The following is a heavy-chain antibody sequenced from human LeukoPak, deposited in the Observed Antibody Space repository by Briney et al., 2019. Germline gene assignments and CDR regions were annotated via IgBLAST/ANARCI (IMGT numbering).Heavy chain of an antibody. CDR1: GYTFTSYY. Sequence: ASVTVSCKASGYTFTSYYMHWVRQAPGQGLEWMGGIIPIFGTANYAQKFQGRVTITADESTSTAYMELSSLRSEDTAVYYCARGGTSTAMVPPTYYYYYMDVWGKGTTVTISS. D-gene: IGHD5-18*01. V-gene: IGHV1-69*13. CDR2: IIPIFGTA. CDR3: ARGGTSTAMVPPTYYYYYMDV. J-gene: IGHJ6*03.